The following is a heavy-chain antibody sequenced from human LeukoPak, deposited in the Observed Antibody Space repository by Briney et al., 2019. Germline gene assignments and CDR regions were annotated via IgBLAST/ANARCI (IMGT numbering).Heavy chain of an antibody. CDR3: ARDGYSSSSLYYYYMDV. D-gene: IGHD6-6*01. CDR1: GFTFSSYG. Sequence: GGSLRLSCAASGFTFSSYGMHWVRQAPGKGLEWVAVICYDGSNKYYADSVKGRFTISRDNSKNTLYLQMNSLRAEDTAVYYCARDGYSSSSLYYYYMDVWGKGTPVTVSS. V-gene: IGHV3-33*01. CDR2: ICYDGSNK. J-gene: IGHJ6*03.